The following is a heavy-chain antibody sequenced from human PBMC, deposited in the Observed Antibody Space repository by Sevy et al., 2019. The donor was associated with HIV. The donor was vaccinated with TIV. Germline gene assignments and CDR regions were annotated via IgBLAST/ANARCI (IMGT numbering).Heavy chain of an antibody. V-gene: IGHV3-23*01. CDR1: GFTFSSYV. D-gene: IGHD3-9*01. CDR3: AKEETTGYI. J-gene: IGHJ4*02. CDR2: ISASGGST. Sequence: GGSLRLSCTASGFTFSSYVISWVRQAPGKGLEWVSTISASGGSTYYADSVKGRFTISRDNSKKNVYLDMNSLRAEDTAIFYCAKEETTGYIWGQGILVTVSS.